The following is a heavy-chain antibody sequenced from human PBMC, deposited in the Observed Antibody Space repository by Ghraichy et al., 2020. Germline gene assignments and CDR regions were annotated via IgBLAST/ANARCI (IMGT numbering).Heavy chain of an antibody. CDR2: ISTSGNTI. CDR1: EFTFSGYE. Sequence: GESLNISCEASEFTFSGYEMNWVRLAPGRGLEWLSYISTSGNTIYYADSVKGRFTISRDNAKNSVYLQMNRLTAEDTAIYYWARDRHYYYGMDVWGQGATVTVSS. CDR3: ARDRHYYYGMDV. D-gene: IGHD3-16*01. J-gene: IGHJ6*01. V-gene: IGHV3-48*03.